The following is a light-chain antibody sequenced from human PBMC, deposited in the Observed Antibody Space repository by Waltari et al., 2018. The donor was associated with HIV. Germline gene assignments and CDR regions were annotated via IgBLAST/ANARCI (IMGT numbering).Light chain of an antibody. J-gene: IGLJ2*01. Sequence: QSALTQPPSASGSPGQSVTISCTGTSSDVGGYNFVSWYQHHPGKAPKLMSFEVTKGPSGVPARFAGSKSGNTASLTVSGLQADDEADYYCSSYAGSNNLVFGGGTKLTVL. CDR1: SSDVGGYNF. V-gene: IGLV2-8*01. CDR2: EVT. CDR3: SSYAGSNNLV.